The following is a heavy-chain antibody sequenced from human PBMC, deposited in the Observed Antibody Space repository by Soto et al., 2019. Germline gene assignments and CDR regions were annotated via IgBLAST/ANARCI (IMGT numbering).Heavy chain of an antibody. V-gene: IGHV3-21*01. Sequence: GGSLRLSCAASGFAFSTYSTNWVRQAPGKGLEWVSSISSNGGYIHYADSVKGRFTISSDNAKNSQYLQMNSLRADDTAVYYCSGGNTYWYFDLWGRGTLVTVSS. D-gene: IGHD2-15*01. CDR1: GFAFSTYS. CDR3: SGGNTYWYFDL. J-gene: IGHJ2*01. CDR2: ISSNGGYI.